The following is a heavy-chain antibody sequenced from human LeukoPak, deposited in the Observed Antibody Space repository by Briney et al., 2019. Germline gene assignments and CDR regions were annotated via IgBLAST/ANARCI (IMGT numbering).Heavy chain of an antibody. J-gene: IGHJ5*02. D-gene: IGHD2-2*01. CDR3: ARDPSVVPAAVNWFDP. CDR1: GFTFSSYS. V-gene: IGHV3-21*01. Sequence: GGSLRLSCAASGFTFSSYSMNWVRQAPGKGLEWVSSISSTGTYIYYADSVKGRFTISRDNAKNSLYLQMNSLRAEDTAVYYCARDPSVVPAAVNWFDPWGQGTLVTVSS. CDR2: ISSTGTYI.